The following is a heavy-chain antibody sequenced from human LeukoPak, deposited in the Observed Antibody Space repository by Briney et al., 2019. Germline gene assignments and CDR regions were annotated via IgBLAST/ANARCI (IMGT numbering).Heavy chain of an antibody. J-gene: IGHJ3*02. CDR3: ARDTYYYDSSGYPDNAFDI. CDR2: MNSNSGNT. V-gene: IGHV1-8*01. Sequence: ASVKVSCKGSGYTFTSYDINWVRQATGQGLEWMGWMNSNSGNTGYAQKFQGRVTMTRNTSISTAYMELSSLRSEDTAVYYCARDTYYYDSSGYPDNAFDIWGQGTVVTVSS. CDR1: GYTFTSYD. D-gene: IGHD3-22*01.